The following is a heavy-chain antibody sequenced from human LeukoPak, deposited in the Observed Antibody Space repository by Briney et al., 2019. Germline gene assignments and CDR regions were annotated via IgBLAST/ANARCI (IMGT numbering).Heavy chain of an antibody. J-gene: IGHJ4*02. D-gene: IGHD3-3*01. Sequence: GGSLRLSCAASGFDFSSNWMHWVRHAPGQGLVWVSRIKGDGISTNYADSVKGRFTISRDIAKNTLYLQINSLRAEDTGVYYCAKDHYWSIDYWGRGTLVTVSS. CDR3: AKDHYWSIDY. CDR2: IKGDGIST. CDR1: GFDFSSNW. V-gene: IGHV3-74*01.